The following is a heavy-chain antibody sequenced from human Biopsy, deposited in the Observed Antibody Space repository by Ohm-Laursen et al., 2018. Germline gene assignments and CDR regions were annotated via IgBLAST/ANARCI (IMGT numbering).Heavy chain of an antibody. J-gene: IGHJ4*02. CDR1: GFTFSNFN. V-gene: IGHV3-48*01. Sequence: SLRLSCTASGFTFSNFNMNWFRQAPGEGLEWVSYISSSSESIYYADSVRGRFTISRDNSKNTLYLQMNNLRAEDTAVFYCAKDLRNNNWGVENWGQGTLVTVSS. CDR2: ISSSSESI. CDR3: AKDLRNNNWGVEN. D-gene: IGHD7-27*01.